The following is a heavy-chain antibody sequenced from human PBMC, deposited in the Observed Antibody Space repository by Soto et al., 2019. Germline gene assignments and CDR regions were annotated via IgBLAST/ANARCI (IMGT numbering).Heavy chain of an antibody. Sequence: GGSLRLSCAATGFTFSTYDMHWVRQAPGKGLEWVSVISFDGSNKNYADSVKGRFTISRDNSKNTLYLQMNSLRTEDTAVYYCEWEGLWGQGTKVTVYS. V-gene: IGHV3-30*03. CDR3: EWEGL. CDR2: ISFDGSNK. J-gene: IGHJ4*02. CDR1: GFTFSTYD.